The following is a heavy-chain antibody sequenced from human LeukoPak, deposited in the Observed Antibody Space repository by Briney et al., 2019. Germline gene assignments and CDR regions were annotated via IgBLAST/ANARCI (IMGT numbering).Heavy chain of an antibody. CDR1: GFTFSSYS. CDR3: ARDPTYDILTGYSDY. D-gene: IGHD3-9*01. J-gene: IGHJ4*02. Sequence: GGSLRLSCAASGFTFSSYSMNWVRQAPGEGLEWVSAISGSGGSTYYADSVEGRFTISRDNSKNTLYLQVNSLRAEDTAVYYCARDPTYDILTGYSDYWGQGTLVTVSS. CDR2: ISGSGGST. V-gene: IGHV3-23*01.